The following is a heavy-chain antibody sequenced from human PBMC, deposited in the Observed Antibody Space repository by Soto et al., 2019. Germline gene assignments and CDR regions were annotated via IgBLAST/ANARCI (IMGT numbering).Heavy chain of an antibody. CDR2: INAYNGDT. V-gene: IGHV1-18*01. Sequence: QVQLVQSGAEVKKPGASVKVSCKASGYTFTSYGFSWVRQAPGQGLEWMGWINAYNGDTNYAQNLQGRVTMTTGTSTHTAYMELRSLRSDDTAVYYCARMGDGPYYYYGMDVWGQGTTVTVSS. D-gene: IGHD3-16*01. CDR3: ARMGDGPYYYYGMDV. CDR1: GYTFTSYG. J-gene: IGHJ6*02.